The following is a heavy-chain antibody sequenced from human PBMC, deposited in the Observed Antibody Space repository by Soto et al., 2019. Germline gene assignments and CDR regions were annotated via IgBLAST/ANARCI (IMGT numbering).Heavy chain of an antibody. CDR3: ASGTSSDWYLFDY. V-gene: IGHV3-33*01. D-gene: IGHD6-19*01. Sequence: PGGSLRLSCAASGFTFSSYGMHWVRQAPGKGLEWVAVIWYDGSNKYYADSVKGRFTISRDNSKNTLYLQMNSLRAEDTAVYYCASGTSSDWYLFDYWGQGTLVTVSS. CDR2: IWYDGSNK. CDR1: GFTFSSYG. J-gene: IGHJ4*02.